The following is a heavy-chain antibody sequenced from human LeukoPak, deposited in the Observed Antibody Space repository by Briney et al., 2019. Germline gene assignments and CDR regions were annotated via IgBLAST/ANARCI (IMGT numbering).Heavy chain of an antibody. CDR3: ARDPDDYGDKVADY. J-gene: IGHJ4*02. CDR2: ISYDGSNK. Sequence: GGSLRLSCAASGFTFSSYAMHWVRQAPGKGLEWVAVISYDGSNKYYADSVKGRFTISRDNSKNTLYLQMNSLRAEDTAVYYCARDPDDYGDKVADYWGQGTLVTVSS. V-gene: IGHV3-30-3*01. CDR1: GFTFSSYA. D-gene: IGHD4-17*01.